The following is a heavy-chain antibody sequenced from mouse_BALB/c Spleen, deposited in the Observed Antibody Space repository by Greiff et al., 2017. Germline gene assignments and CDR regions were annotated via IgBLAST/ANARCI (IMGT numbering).Heavy chain of an antibody. V-gene: IGHV3-6*02. CDR2: ISYDGSN. CDR3: ARDDYDEGWYFDV. CDR1: GYSITSGYY. Sequence: ESGPGLVKPSQSLSLTCSVTGYSITSGYYWNWIRQFPGNKLEWMGYISYDGSNNYNPSLKNRISITRDTSKNQFFLKLNSVTTEDTATYYCARDDYDEGWYFDVWGAGTTVTVSS. J-gene: IGHJ1*01. D-gene: IGHD2-4*01.